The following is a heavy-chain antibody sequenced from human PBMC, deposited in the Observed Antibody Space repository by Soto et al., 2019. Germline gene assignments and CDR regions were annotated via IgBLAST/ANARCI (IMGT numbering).Heavy chain of an antibody. CDR2: ISSNGGST. CDR3: LSWQWDDY. D-gene: IGHD1-26*01. J-gene: IGHJ4*02. Sequence: EVQLVESGGGLIQPGGSLRLSCAASGFTVSSNYMSWVRQAPGKGLEYVSAISSNGGSTYYADSVKGRFTISRDNSKNTLYLQMSSLRAEDTAVYYCLSWQWDDYWGQGTLVTVSS. V-gene: IGHV3-64D*06. CDR1: GFTVSSNY.